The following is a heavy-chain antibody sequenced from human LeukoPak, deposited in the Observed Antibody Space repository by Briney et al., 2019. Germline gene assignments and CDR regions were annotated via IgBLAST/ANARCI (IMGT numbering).Heavy chain of an antibody. CDR1: GFTFSGSG. CDR2: IWYHGRNA. J-gene: IGHJ4*02. V-gene: IGHV3-33*01. D-gene: IGHD1-1*01. CDR3: ARDSAVGRLGF. Sequence: GGSLRLSCATSGFTFSGSGFHWVRQAPGKGLEWVADIWYHGRNAYYADSAKGRFTIFRDSSKNTLYLQMNSLRAEDTAVYYCARDSAVGRLGFWGQGTLVTVSS.